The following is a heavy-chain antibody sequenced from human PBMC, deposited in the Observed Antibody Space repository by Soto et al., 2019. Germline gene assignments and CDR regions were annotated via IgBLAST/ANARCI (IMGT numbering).Heavy chain of an antibody. CDR1: GFTFSSYA. V-gene: IGHV3-23*01. D-gene: IGHD6-6*01. CDR2: ISGSGGST. CDR3: ASFLYSSSSAEYFQH. Sequence: GGSLRLSCAASGFTFSSYAMSWVRQAPGKGLEWVSAISGSGGSTYYADSVKGRLTISRDNSKNTLYLQMNSLRAEDTVVYYCASFLYSSSSAEYFQHWGQGTLVTVSS. J-gene: IGHJ1*01.